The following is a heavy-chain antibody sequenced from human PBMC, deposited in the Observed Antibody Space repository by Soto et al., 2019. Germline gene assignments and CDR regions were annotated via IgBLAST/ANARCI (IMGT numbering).Heavy chain of an antibody. J-gene: IGHJ2*01. V-gene: IGHV3-48*01. CDR2: ISSSSSTI. Sequence: GGSLRLSCAASGFTFSSYSMNWVRQAPGKGLEWVSYISSSSSTIYYADSVKGRFTISRDNAKNSLYLQMNSLRAEDTAVYYCARDAPRSHIAVAGPVGWYFDLWGRGTLVTVSS. CDR3: ARDAPRSHIAVAGPVGWYFDL. D-gene: IGHD6-19*01. CDR1: GFTFSSYS.